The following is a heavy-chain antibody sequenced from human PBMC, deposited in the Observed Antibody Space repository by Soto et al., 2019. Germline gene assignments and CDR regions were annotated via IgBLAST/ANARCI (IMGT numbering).Heavy chain of an antibody. J-gene: IGHJ4*02. CDR1: AHSLTTYW. CDR3: AGQGGPDTLMIIDY. V-gene: IGHV5-51*01. Sequence: GESLKISCLVSAHSLTTYWTGWVRQLSGEGLGWVGIVHTGDTETRYSTSLPGPVTSSADRSTTSVYLQRSGLQASDAAMYYCAGQGGPDTLMIIDYWGQGALVTVSS. D-gene: IGHD3-16*01. CDR2: VHTGDTET.